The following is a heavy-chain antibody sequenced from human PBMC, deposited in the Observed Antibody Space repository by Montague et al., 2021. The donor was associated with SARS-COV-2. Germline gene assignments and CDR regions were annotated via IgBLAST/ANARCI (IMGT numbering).Heavy chain of an antibody. V-gene: IGHV4-59*13. Sequence: SETLSLTCSVAGGSISSYYWSWIRQSPGKGLEWIGYIFHSGITDXNPSLKSRVTISVDMSKNQFSLQLNSGTAADSAVYYCARTEYNWNDWFDPWGQGTLVTVSS. CDR3: ARTEYNWNDWFDP. CDR2: IFHSGIT. J-gene: IGHJ5*02. CDR1: GGSISSYY. D-gene: IGHD1-20*01.